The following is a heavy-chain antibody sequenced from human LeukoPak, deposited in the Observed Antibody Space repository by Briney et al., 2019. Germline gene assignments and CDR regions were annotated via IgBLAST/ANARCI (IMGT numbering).Heavy chain of an antibody. V-gene: IGHV4-4*02. CDR2: IFHSGSP. J-gene: IGHJ5*02. D-gene: IGHD1-26*01. CDR1: GGSIRSSNW. Sequence: SPSETLSLTCAVSGGSIRSSNWWSWVRQPPGKGLEWVGEIFHSGSPYYNPSLKSRVNISVDTSKNQFSLKLSSVTAADTAVYYCARPVVGATSNWFDPWGQGTLVTVSS. CDR3: ARPVVGATSNWFDP.